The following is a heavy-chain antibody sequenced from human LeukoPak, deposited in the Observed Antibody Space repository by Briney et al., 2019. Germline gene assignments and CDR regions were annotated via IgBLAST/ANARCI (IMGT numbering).Heavy chain of an antibody. V-gene: IGHV1-69*04. CDR3: ARDLAGTTWDTYFDY. CDR1: GGTFSSYA. D-gene: IGHD1-7*01. CDR2: IIPILGIA. J-gene: IGHJ4*02. Sequence: SVKVSCKASGGTFSSYAISWVRQAPGQGLEWMGRIIPILGIANYAQKFQGRVTITADKSTSTAYMELSSLRSEDTAVYYCARDLAGTTWDTYFDYWGQGTLATVSS.